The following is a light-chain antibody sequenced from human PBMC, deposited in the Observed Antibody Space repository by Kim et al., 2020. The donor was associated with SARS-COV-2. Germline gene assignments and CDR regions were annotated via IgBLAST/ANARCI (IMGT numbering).Light chain of an antibody. CDR2: YDN. V-gene: IGLV3-21*04. J-gene: IGLJ2*01. CDR1: NMGRKS. Sequence: GKTATIACGGNNMGRKSVHWEQQKPGQAPVVVIYYDNDRPSGIPERFAGSNAGNTATLTISRVEAGDEADYYCQTWDTSSDHVVFGGGTQLTVL. CDR3: QTWDTSSDHVV.